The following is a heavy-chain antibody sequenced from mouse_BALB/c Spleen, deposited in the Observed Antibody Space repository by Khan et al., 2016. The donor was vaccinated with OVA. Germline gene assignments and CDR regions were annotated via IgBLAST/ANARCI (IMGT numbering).Heavy chain of an antibody. CDR1: GFSLTSYG. J-gene: IGHJ4*01. CDR2: IWSGGST. Sequence: VELVESGPGLVQPSQSLSITCTVSGFSLTSYGVHWVRQSPGKDLEWLGVIWSGGSTDYHAAFISRLSISKDNSKSQVFFKMNSQQANDTARDYSARNYYYGRNAMDYWGQGTSVTVSS. V-gene: IGHV2-2*02. D-gene: IGHD1-1*01. CDR3: ARNYYYGRNAMDY.